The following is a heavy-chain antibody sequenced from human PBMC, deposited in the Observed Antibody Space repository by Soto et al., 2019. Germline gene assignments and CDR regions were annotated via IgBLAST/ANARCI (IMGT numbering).Heavy chain of an antibody. D-gene: IGHD4-17*01. CDR3: ARRLLDYGDYYYGMDV. CDR1: GFIFGDYA. V-gene: IGHV3-49*04. J-gene: IGHJ6*02. Sequence: LRLSCTSSGFIFGDYAMSWVRQAPGKGLEWVGFIRTKPYGGTTDYAESVKGRFTITRDDLKSIAYLQMDSLKSDDTAVYYCARRLLDYGDYYYGMDVWGQGTTVTVSS. CDR2: IRTKPYGGTT.